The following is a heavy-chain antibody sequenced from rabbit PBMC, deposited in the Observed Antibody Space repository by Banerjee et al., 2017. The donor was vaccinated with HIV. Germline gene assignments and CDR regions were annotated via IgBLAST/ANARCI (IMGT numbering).Heavy chain of an antibody. J-gene: IGHJ4*01. V-gene: IGHV1S45*01. CDR1: GFSFSSSYW. CDR2: IDGGSSGTT. Sequence: QEQLVESGGGLVQPEGSLTLTCTASGFSFSSSYWICWVRQAPEKGLEWIACIDGGSSGTTYYASWAKGRFTVSKTSSTTVTLQVTSLTVADTATYFCVRGDRGYGDYNLWGPGTLVTVS. CDR3: VRGDRGYGDYNL. D-gene: IGHD2-1*01.